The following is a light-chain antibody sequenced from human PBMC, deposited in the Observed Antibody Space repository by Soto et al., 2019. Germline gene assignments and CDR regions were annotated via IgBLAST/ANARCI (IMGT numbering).Light chain of an antibody. Sequence: EIVMTQSPATLSVSPGERATLSCRASQSVGSFLAWYQQKPGQAPRLLIYDASNRATGIPARFSGSGSGTDFTLTISSLEPEDFAVYYCQHYGSSPPTFGQGTKVDIK. CDR1: QSVGSF. J-gene: IGKJ1*01. V-gene: IGKV3-11*01. CDR2: DAS. CDR3: QHYGSSPPT.